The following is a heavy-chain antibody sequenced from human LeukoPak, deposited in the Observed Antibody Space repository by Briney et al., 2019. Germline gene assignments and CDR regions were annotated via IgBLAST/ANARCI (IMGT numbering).Heavy chain of an antibody. Sequence: QPGGSLRLSCAASGFTFSSYAMSWVRQAPGKGLEWVSAISGSGGGTHYADSVKGRFTMSRDNAKESLYLQMNSLRAEDTAVYYCARDDLLTDDAFDIWGQGTMVTVSS. CDR1: GFTFSSYA. J-gene: IGHJ3*02. V-gene: IGHV3-23*01. CDR2: ISGSGGGT. CDR3: ARDDLLTDDAFDI.